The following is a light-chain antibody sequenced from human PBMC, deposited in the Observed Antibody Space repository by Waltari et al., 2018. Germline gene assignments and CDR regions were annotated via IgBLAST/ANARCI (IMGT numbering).Light chain of an antibody. V-gene: IGKV1-39*01. CDR2: AVS. Sequence: DIQMTQSPSSLSAFVGDRVTINCRASQMINTFLKWYQQKPGNAPKLLIYAVSNSQTGVPSRFSGRGSETDFTLTIHNLHPEDFATYYCQQTSSIPVTFGGGTTVEMK. CDR1: QMINTF. J-gene: IGKJ4*01. CDR3: QQTSSIPVT.